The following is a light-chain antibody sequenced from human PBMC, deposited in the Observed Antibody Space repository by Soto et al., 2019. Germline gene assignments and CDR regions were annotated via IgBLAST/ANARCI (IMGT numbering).Light chain of an antibody. Sequence: QSALTQPASVSGSPGQSITISSTGSSSDIGGYNTVSWYQQYPGKAPKLMIYGVSDRPSGVSNRFPGSKSGNTASLTISGLQAEDEADYYCSSCTSSATLVFGGGTKLTVL. J-gene: IGLJ2*01. CDR1: SSDIGGYNT. CDR2: GVS. CDR3: SSCTSSATLV. V-gene: IGLV2-14*01.